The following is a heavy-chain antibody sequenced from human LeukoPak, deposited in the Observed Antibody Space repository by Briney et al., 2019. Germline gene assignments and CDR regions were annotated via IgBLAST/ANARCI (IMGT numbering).Heavy chain of an antibody. J-gene: IGHJ4*02. CDR3: ARERVREVPSLDF. D-gene: IGHD3-10*01. Sequence: SETLSLTCTVSGAPISSTFYSWTWIRQPAGQGLELIGRFSISGSPNYNPSLKSRVNISMDTSKNQFSLSLTSVTAADTAIYFCARERVREVPSLDFWGQGTLVTVSS. CDR1: GAPISSTFYS. CDR2: FSISGSP. V-gene: IGHV4-61*02.